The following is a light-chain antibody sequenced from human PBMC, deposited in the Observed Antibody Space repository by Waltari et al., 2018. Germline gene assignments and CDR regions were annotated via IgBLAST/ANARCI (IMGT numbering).Light chain of an antibody. J-gene: IGKJ1*01. V-gene: IGKV1-39*01. Sequence: DIQMTQSPSSLSASVGDRVTIPCRASQSISRYLNWYQQKPGKAPKLLIEAASSLQSGVPTRFSGSVSWTEITLTSSSLQPEEFATYYCQQSYSTPRTFGQGTKVEIK. CDR1: QSISRY. CDR3: QQSYSTPRT. CDR2: AAS.